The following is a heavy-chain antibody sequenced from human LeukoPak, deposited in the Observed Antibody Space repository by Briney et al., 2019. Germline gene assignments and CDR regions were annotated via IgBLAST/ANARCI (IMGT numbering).Heavy chain of an antibody. J-gene: IGHJ4*02. CDR1: GFTFTNYA. CDR3: ARGPYCSGGTCYSQFLDH. CDR2: ISAYDGDT. V-gene: IGHV1-18*01. Sequence: SVRVSCAASGFTFTNYAMTWVRQAPGQGLEWVGGISAYDGDTTYAQNLQGRVTMTTDTSTSTAYMELRSLTSGDTAVYYCARGPYCSGGTCYSQFLDHWGQGTLVTVSS. D-gene: IGHD2-15*01.